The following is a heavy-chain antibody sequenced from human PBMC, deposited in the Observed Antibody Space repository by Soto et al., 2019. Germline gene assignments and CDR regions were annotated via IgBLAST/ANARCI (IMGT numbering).Heavy chain of an antibody. D-gene: IGHD6-19*01. V-gene: IGHV3-66*01. J-gene: IGHJ4*02. CDR3: ARDPPFRAAVAGPRASWGHY. CDR1: GFTVSSNY. Sequence: GGSLRLSCAASGFTVSSNYMSWVRQAPGKGLEWVSVIYSGGSTYYADSVKGRFTISRDNSKNTLYLQMNSLRAEDTAVYYCARDPPFRAAVAGPRASWGHYWGQGTLVTVSS. CDR2: IYSGGST.